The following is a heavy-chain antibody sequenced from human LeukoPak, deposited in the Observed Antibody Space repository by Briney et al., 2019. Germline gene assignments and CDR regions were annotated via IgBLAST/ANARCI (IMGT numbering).Heavy chain of an antibody. CDR3: ASAPRGCSGGSCYSYYYYMDV. J-gene: IGHJ6*03. D-gene: IGHD2-15*01. CDR2: ISYDGSNK. V-gene: IGHV3-30*04. CDR1: GFTYSSYA. Sequence: GGSLRLSCAASGFTYSSYAMHWVRQAPGKGLEWVAVISYDGSNKYYADSVKGRFTISRDNSKNTLYLQMNSLRAEDTAVYYCASAPRGCSGGSCYSYYYYMDVWGKGTTVTVSS.